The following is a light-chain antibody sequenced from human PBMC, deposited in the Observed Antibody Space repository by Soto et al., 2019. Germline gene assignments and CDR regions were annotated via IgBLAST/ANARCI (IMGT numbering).Light chain of an antibody. CDR3: QQLESYPST. CDR1: QGISSY. J-gene: IGKJ4*01. Sequence: AIRMTQSLSSLSASTGDRVTITCRASQGISSYLAWYHQKPGKAPKLLIYAASTLQSGVPSRFSGSGSGTDFTLTISSLQPEDFATYYCQQLESYPSTFGGGTKVDIK. V-gene: IGKV1-8*01. CDR2: AAS.